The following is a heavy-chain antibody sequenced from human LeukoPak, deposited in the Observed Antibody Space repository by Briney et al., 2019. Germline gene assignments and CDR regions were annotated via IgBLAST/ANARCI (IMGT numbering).Heavy chain of an antibody. D-gene: IGHD3-10*01. CDR3: RFGEISLDY. J-gene: IGHJ4*02. CDR2: ISYDGSNK. CDR1: GFTFSSYA. V-gene: IGHV3-30-3*01. Sequence: GGSLRLSCAASGFTFSSYAMHWVRQAPGKGLEWVAVISYDGSNKYYADSVKGRFTISRDNSKNTLYLQMNSLRAEDTAVYYCRFGEISLDYWGQGTLVTVSS.